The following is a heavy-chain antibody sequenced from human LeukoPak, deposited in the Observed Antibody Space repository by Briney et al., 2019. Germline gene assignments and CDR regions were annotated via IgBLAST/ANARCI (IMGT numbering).Heavy chain of an antibody. Sequence: ASVKVSCKVSGYTLTELSMHWVGQAPGKGLEWMGGFDPEDGETIYAQKFQGRVTMTEDTSTDTAYMELSSLRSEDTAVYYCATTPRQWEPRAFDIWGQGTMVTVSS. CDR3: ATTPRQWEPRAFDI. J-gene: IGHJ3*02. CDR2: FDPEDGET. V-gene: IGHV1-24*01. D-gene: IGHD1-26*01. CDR1: GYTLTELS.